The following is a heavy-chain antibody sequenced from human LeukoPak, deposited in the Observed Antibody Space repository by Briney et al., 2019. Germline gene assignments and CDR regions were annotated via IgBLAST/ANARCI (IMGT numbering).Heavy chain of an antibody. CDR3: VTAWYYYDSSGSYDAFDI. V-gene: IGHV3-74*01. J-gene: IGHJ3*02. Sequence: GGSLRLSCAASGFTFSSYWMYWVRQAPGKGLVWVARIKSDGSSTSYADSVKGRFTISRDNAKNTLYLQMNSLRAGDTAVYYCVTAWYYYDSSGSYDAFDIWGQGTMVSVSS. CDR2: IKSDGSST. CDR1: GFTFSSYW. D-gene: IGHD3-22*01.